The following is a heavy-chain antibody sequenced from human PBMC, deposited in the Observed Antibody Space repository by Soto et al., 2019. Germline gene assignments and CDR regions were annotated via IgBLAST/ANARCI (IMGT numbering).Heavy chain of an antibody. D-gene: IGHD1-7*01. CDR3: AGGELELELIGY. CDR2: IYYSGST. CDR1: GGSISNYY. J-gene: IGHJ4*02. V-gene: IGHV4-59*01. Sequence: SETLSLTCTVSGGSISNYYWSWIRQPPRKGLEWIGYIYYSGSTNYNPSLKSRVTISVDTSKNQFSLKLSSVTAADTAVYYCAGGELELELIGYWGQGTLVTVSS.